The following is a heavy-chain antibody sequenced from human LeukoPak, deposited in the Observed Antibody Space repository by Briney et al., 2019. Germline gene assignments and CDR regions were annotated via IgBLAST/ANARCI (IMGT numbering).Heavy chain of an antibody. CDR1: GGPIYSYY. D-gene: IGHD3-22*01. J-gene: IGHJ6*03. Sequence: PSETLSLTCTVSGGPIYSYYWSWIRQTAGKGLEWIGRLYPGVSTNYNPSLKSRVTVSVDTSKNQFALKLSAVTAADTAVYYCARLKFYDSTGYSPGHYMDVWGKGTTVTVSS. CDR3: ARLKFYDSTGYSPGHYMDV. V-gene: IGHV4-4*07. CDR2: LYPGVST.